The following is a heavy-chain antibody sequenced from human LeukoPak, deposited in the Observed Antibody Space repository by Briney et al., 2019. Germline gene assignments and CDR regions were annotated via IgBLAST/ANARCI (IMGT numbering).Heavy chain of an antibody. CDR3: ARDDILTGSIY. CDR1: GGSFSGYY. CDR2: INHSGST. J-gene: IGHJ4*02. V-gene: IGHV4-34*09. D-gene: IGHD3-9*01. Sequence: PSETLSLTCAVYGGSFSGYYWSWIRQPPGKGLEWIGEINHSGSTNYNPSLKSRATISVDTSKNQFSLKVYSVTAADTAVYYCARDDILTGSIYWGQGTLVTVSS.